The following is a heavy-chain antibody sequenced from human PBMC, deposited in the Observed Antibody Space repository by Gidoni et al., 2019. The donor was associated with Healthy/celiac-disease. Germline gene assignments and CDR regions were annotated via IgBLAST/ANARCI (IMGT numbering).Heavy chain of an antibody. CDR3: ATSGYDFWSGYYEYYYGMDV. V-gene: IGHV3-21*01. CDR1: GFTFSSYS. D-gene: IGHD3-3*01. J-gene: IGHJ6*02. Sequence: EVQLVESGGGLVKPGGSLSLSCAASGFTFSSYSMNWVRQAPGTGLGWVSSISSSSSYIYYADSVKGRFTISRDNAKNSLYLQMNSLRAEDTAVYYCATSGYDFWSGYYEYYYGMDVWGQGTTVTVSS. CDR2: ISSSSSYI.